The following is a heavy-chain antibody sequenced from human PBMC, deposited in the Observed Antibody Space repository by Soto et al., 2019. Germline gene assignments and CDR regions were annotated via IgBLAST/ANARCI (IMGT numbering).Heavy chain of an antibody. CDR3: ARRTIAYWYFDL. CDR2: MNGNSGNT. J-gene: IGHJ2*01. V-gene: IGHV1-8*01. CDR1: GYTFTSYD. D-gene: IGHD1-1*01. Sequence: AXVKVSCKASGYTFTSYDIHWVRQATGQGLEWMGLMNGNSGNTGYAQKFQGRVTMTRDTSMSTAYMELSSLTSEDTAVYYCARRTIAYWYFDLWGRGTLVTVSS.